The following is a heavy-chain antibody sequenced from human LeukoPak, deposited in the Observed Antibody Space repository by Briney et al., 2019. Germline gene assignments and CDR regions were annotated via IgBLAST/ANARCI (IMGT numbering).Heavy chain of an antibody. CDR2: IYSSGST. V-gene: IGHV4-4*07. J-gene: IGHJ4*02. CDR3: ARGPDTRGYSYYFDY. Sequence: SETLSLTCTVSGGSINNYYWSWIRQPAGKGLEWIGRIYSSGSTNYSPSLKSRVTMSVDTSKTQFSLRLGSVTAADTAVYYCARGPDTRGYSYYFDYWGQGTLVSVSS. CDR1: GGSINNYY. D-gene: IGHD5-18*01.